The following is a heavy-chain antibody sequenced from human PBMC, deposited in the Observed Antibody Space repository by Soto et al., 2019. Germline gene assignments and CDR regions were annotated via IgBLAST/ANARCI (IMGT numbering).Heavy chain of an antibody. CDR1: GGSISSSSYY. J-gene: IGHJ4*02. Sequence: QLQLQESGPGLVKPSETLSLTCTVSGGSISSSSYYWGWIRQPPGKGLEWIGSIYYSGSTYYNPSLKSRVTISVDTSKNQFSLKLSSVTAADTAVYYCARQGGFGEFPTLLDYWGQGTLVTVSS. CDR3: ARQGGFGEFPTLLDY. V-gene: IGHV4-39*01. CDR2: IYYSGST. D-gene: IGHD3-10*01.